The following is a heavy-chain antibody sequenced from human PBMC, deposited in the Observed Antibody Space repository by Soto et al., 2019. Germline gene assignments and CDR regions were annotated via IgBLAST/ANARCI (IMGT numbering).Heavy chain of an antibody. Sequence: GASVKPSCKASGGTNSSNAISWVLQAPGQGLEWMGGIIPIFGTANYAQKFQGRVTITADKSTSTAYMELSSLRSEDTAVYYCASVGSSPYNEIYIVFLGQG. CDR2: IIPIFGTA. V-gene: IGHV1-69*06. CDR1: GGTNSSNA. CDR3: ASVGSSPYNEIYIVF. D-gene: IGHD2-15*01. J-gene: IGHJ4*01.